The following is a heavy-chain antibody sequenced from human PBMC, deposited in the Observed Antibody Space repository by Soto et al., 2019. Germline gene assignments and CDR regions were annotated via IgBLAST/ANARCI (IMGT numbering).Heavy chain of an antibody. CDR2: IIPMSGRP. D-gene: IGHD2-2*01. CDR3: PRRGRQSAIWLDT. V-gene: IGHV1-69*06. J-gene: IGHJ5*02. Sequence: GASVKVSCKASGGTVTRFSIDGVRQAPGQGLEWMGGIIPMSGRPNYTQKFQCRVTFSADKSTNTVYMEVSSLTYHNPAVYYCPRRGRQSAIWLDTWGQGTLVTVSS. CDR1: GGTVTRFS.